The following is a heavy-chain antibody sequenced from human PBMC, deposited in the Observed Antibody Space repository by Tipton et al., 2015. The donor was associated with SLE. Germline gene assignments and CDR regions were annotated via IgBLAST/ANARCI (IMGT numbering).Heavy chain of an antibody. CDR3: ARDGRTAAFDI. Sequence: TLSLTCTVSGGSISSSSYYWGWIRQPPGKGLEWIGSIYYSGSTNYNPSLKSRVTISVDTSKNQFSLKLSSVTAADTAVYYCARDGRTAAFDIWGQGTMVTVSS. V-gene: IGHV4-39*07. CDR1: GGSISSSSYY. CDR2: IYYSGST. J-gene: IGHJ3*02.